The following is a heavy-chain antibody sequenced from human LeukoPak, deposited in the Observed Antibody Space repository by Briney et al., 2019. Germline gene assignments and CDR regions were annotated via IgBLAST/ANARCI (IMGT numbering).Heavy chain of an antibody. Sequence: GGSLRLSCAASGFTFDDYAMHWVRQAPGKGLEWVSLISWDGGSTYYADSVKGRFTISRDNSKNSLYLQMNSLRAEDTALYYCAKDSSYGDYEGEFDYWGQGTLVTVSS. V-gene: IGHV3-43D*03. CDR3: AKDSSYGDYEGEFDY. CDR1: GFTFDDYA. CDR2: ISWDGGST. J-gene: IGHJ4*02. D-gene: IGHD4-17*01.